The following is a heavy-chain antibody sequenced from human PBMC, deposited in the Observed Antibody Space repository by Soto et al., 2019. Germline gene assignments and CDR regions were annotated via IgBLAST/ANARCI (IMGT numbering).Heavy chain of an antibody. J-gene: IGHJ6*02. Sequence: QVQLLESGPGLVKPSETLSLICNVSGASVGSFYWSWIRQSAGKGLEWIGRVYSTGGVVYNPALEGRVTISLARSTNHFSLEIKSVTAADTAVYFCTRDLSGTGLDVWGRGTTVSVSS. CDR3: TRDLSGTGLDV. CDR1: GASVGSFY. D-gene: IGHD1-26*01. V-gene: IGHV4-4*07. CDR2: VYSTGGV.